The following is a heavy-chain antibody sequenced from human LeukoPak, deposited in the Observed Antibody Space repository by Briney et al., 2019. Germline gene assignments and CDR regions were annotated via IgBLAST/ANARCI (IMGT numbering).Heavy chain of an antibody. CDR3: ARGPYFDSWSGYPYFDY. D-gene: IGHD3-3*01. J-gene: IGHJ4*02. V-gene: IGHV4-61*02. CDR1: GGSISSGSFY. Sequence: SETLSLTCTVSGGSISSGSFYWSWVRQPAGKGLELIGRIYTSGSTNYNPSLKSRVTISIDTSKNHFSLRLSSVTAADTAVYYCARGPYFDSWSGYPYFDYWGQGTLVTVSS. CDR2: IYTSGST.